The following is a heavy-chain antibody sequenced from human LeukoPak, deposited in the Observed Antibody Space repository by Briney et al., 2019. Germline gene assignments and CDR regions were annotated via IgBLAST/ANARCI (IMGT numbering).Heavy chain of an antibody. D-gene: IGHD4-17*01. J-gene: IGHJ3*02. Sequence: SETLSLTCTVSGGSISSYYWSWIRQPPGKGLEWIAYISDSGSTNYNPSLKSRVTISVDTSKSQFSLKLSSVTAADTAVYYCAHYDRRGWDAFDIWGQGTMVTVSS. CDR1: GGSISSYY. CDR2: ISDSGST. V-gene: IGHV4-59*01. CDR3: AHYDRRGWDAFDI.